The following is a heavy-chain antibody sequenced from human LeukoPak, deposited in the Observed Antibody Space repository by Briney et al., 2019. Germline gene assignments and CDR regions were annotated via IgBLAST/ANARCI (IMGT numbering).Heavy chain of an antibody. Sequence: SETLSLTCAVYGGSFSGYYWSWIRQPPGKGLEWIGEINHSGSTNYNPSLKSRVTISVDTSKNQFSLKLSSVTAADTAVYCCARGSSSSYYYYGMDVWGQGTTVTVSS. D-gene: IGHD6-6*01. CDR2: INHSGST. V-gene: IGHV4-34*01. CDR1: GGSFSGYY. J-gene: IGHJ6*02. CDR3: ARGSSSSYYYYGMDV.